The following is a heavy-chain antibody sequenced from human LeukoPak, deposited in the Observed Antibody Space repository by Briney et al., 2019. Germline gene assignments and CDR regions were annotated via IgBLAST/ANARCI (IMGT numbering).Heavy chain of an antibody. CDR1: GGSFSGYY. D-gene: IGHD3-9*01. CDR2: INHSGST. J-gene: IGHJ4*02. CDR3: ARAVGGILTGYPFDY. Sequence: SETLSLTCAVYGGSFSGYYWSWIRQPPGKGLEWIGEINHSGSTNYNPSLKSRVTISVDTSKNQFSLKLSSVTAADTAVYYCARAVGGILTGYPFDYWGQGTLVTVSS. V-gene: IGHV4-34*01.